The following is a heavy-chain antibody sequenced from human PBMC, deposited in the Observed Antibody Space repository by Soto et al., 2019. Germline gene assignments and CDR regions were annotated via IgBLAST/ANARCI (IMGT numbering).Heavy chain of an antibody. J-gene: IGHJ4*02. V-gene: IGHV4-39*01. CDR2: VYYSGST. CDR3: ARHFMSSGWYPNFDH. D-gene: IGHD6-19*01. CDR1: GGSISSSSYY. Sequence: QLQLQESGPGLVKPSETLSLTCTVSGGSISSSSYYWGWIRQPPGKGLEWIGSVYYSGSTYYNPSLKSRVHLSGGTFKNQFSPKLSPVNAADTAVYYCARHFMSSGWYPNFDHWGQGTLVTVSS.